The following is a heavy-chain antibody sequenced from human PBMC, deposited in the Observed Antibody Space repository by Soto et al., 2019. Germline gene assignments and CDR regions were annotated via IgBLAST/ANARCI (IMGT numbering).Heavy chain of an antibody. CDR3: AGVPGAAAGTLADWYFDY. J-gene: IGHJ4*02. V-gene: IGHV4-59*01. D-gene: IGHD6-13*01. Sequence: SETLSLTCTVSGGSIPNYYCSWFRQPPGKGLEWIGYIYYNGSTNYNLSLKSRVTISIDTSKNQFSLKLSSVTAADTAVYYCAGVPGAAAGTLADWYFDYWGQGTLVTVSS. CDR2: IYYNGST. CDR1: GGSIPNYY.